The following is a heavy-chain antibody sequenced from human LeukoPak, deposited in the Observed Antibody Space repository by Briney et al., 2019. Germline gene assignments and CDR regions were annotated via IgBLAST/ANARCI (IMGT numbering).Heavy chain of an antibody. V-gene: IGHV3-15*01. CDR2: IKNKGDGGTT. CDR1: GSTFNKAW. J-gene: IGHJ4*02. CDR3: TTSGTPFEY. Sequence: PGGSLRLSCAASGSTFNKAWMSWVRLAPGKGLEWVGRIKNKGDGGTTDYAAPVKGRFTVSRDDSKSTLYLQMNSLKTEDTAVYYCTTSGTPFEYWGQGTLVTVSS. D-gene: IGHD3-10*01.